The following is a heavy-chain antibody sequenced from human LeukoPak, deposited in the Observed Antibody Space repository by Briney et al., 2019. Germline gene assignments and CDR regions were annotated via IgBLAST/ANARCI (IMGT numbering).Heavy chain of an antibody. CDR1: GFTFSSYG. Sequence: GGSLRLSCAVSGFTFSSYGMHWVRQAPGKGLEWVAFIRYDGSIQYYADSVKGRFIISRDISKNTLDVQMNSLSVDDTAVYYCARDGRPSAPGGYQLDHWGQGILVIVSS. J-gene: IGHJ4*02. CDR3: ARDGRPSAPGGYQLDH. D-gene: IGHD5-18*01. V-gene: IGHV3-30*02. CDR2: IRYDGSIQ.